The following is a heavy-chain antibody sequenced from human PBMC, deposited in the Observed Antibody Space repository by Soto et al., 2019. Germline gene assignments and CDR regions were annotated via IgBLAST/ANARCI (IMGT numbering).Heavy chain of an antibody. CDR2: IYYSGST. V-gene: IGHV4-30-4*01. CDR3: ARGSLPYGMDV. Sequence: PSETLSLTCTFSCGSIISGDYYWSWIRQPPGKGLEWIGYIYYSGSTYYNPSLKSRVTISVDTSKNQFSLKLSSVTAADTAVYYCARGSLPYGMDVWGQGTTVTVSS. CDR1: CGSIISGDYY. D-gene: IGHD1-26*01. J-gene: IGHJ6*02.